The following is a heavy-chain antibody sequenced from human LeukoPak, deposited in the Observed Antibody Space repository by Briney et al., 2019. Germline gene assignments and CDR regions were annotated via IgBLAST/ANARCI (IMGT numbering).Heavy chain of an antibody. D-gene: IGHD2-2*01. V-gene: IGHV5-51*01. CDR2: IYPGDSDT. CDR3: ARQGGYCSSTSCPLDAFDI. Sequence: GESLKISCKGSGYSFTSYWIGWVRQMPGKGLEWMGIIYPGDSDTRYSPSFQGQVTIPADKSISTAYLQWSSLKASDTAMYYCARQGGYCSSTSCPLDAFDIWGQGTMVTVSS. CDR1: GYSFTSYW. J-gene: IGHJ3*02.